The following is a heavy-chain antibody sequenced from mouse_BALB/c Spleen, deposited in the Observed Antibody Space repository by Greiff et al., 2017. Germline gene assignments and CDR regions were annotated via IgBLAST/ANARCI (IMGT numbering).Heavy chain of an antibody. D-gene: IGHD1-1*01. CDR2: IYPGNSDT. Sequence: EVQLQQSGTVLARPGASVKMSCKASGYTFTSYWMHWVKQRPGQGLEWIGAIYPGNSDTSYNQKFKGKAKLTAVTSTSTAYMELSSLTNEDSAVYYCTREGYDGSSSGWYFGVWGAGTTVTVSS. V-gene: IGHV1-5*01. J-gene: IGHJ1*01. CDR1: GYTFTSYW. CDR3: TREGYDGSSSGWYFGV.